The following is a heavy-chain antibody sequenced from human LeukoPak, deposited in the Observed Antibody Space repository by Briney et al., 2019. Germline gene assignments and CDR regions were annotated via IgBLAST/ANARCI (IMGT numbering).Heavy chain of an antibody. CDR2: ISTSSSYI. CDR3: AKGQVVPATILDY. J-gene: IGHJ4*02. V-gene: IGHV3-43*01. D-gene: IGHD2-2*01. Sequence: GGSLRLSCAASGFTFDDYAMHWVRQAPGKGLEWVSSISTSSSYIYYTDSVKGRFTISRDNSKNSLYLQMNSLRTEDTALYYCAKGQVVPATILDYWGQGTLVTVSS. CDR1: GFTFDDYA.